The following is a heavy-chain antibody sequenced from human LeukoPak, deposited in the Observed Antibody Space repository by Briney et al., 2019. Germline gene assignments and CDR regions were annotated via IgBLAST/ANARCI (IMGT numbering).Heavy chain of an antibody. Sequence: PGGSLRLSCAASGFIFRDSGMHWVRHAPGKGLEWVAMMLNDGNSKFYSDSVKGRFTISRDTSKNTLYLQMNSLRAEDTAVYYCARDIGDCTSGTCYSDYLDYWGQGTLVTVSS. CDR3: ARDIGDCTSGTCYSDYLDY. V-gene: IGHV3-30*12. CDR2: MLNDGNSK. J-gene: IGHJ4*02. CDR1: GFIFRDSG. D-gene: IGHD2-15*01.